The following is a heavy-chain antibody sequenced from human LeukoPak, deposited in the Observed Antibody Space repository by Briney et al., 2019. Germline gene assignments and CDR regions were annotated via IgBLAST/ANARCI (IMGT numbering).Heavy chain of an antibody. CDR1: GFTFSSYG. CDR3: AKVAVAVVVAATPIDY. CDR2: ISGSGGST. Sequence: GGSLRLSCAASGFTFSSYGMSWVRQAPGKGLEWVSAISGSGGSTYYADSVKGRFTISRDNSKNTLYLQMNSLRAEDTAVYYCAKVAVAVVVAATPIDYWGQGTLVTVSS. D-gene: IGHD2-15*01. J-gene: IGHJ4*02. V-gene: IGHV3-23*01.